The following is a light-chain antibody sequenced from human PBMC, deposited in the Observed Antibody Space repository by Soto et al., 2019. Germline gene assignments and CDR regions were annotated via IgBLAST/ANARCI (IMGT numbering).Light chain of an antibody. CDR3: QXYNKWPRT. CDR2: GES. J-gene: IGKJ1*01. Sequence: EIVMTQSPATLSLSAGGSATLSWRASQSVITNLAWYQQNTGQAPRILIYGESTRAAIIPDRFSGSGSGTELNLTISSLQSEDFVVYYCQXYNKWPRTCGQGTQVDIK. CDR1: QSVITN. V-gene: IGKV3-15*01.